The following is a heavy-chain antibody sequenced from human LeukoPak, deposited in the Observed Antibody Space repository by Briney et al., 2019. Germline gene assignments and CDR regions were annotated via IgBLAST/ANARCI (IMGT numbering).Heavy chain of an antibody. CDR3: ARDIEAAGLFLDY. V-gene: IGHV3-7*04. CDR2: MKYDGSEK. Sequence: GGSLSLSCAASGFTLRSYWMSWVRQAPANGLEGVANMKYDGSEKYYVDSVKGRFTISRDNAKKSLYLQMNSLRAEDTAVYYCARDIEAAGLFLDYWGQGTLVTVSS. J-gene: IGHJ4*02. D-gene: IGHD6-13*01. CDR1: GFTLRSYW.